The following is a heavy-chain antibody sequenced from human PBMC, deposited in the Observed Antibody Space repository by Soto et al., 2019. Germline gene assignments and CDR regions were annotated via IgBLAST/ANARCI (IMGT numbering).Heavy chain of an antibody. Sequence: LRLSCAASGFTFSSYEMNWVRQAPGKGLEWVSYISSSGSTIYYADSVKGRFTISRDNAKNSLYLQMNSLGAEDTAVYYCARAPRRTYYYGSGSRPPNWFDPWGQGTLVTVSS. CDR3: ARAPRRTYYYGSGSRPPNWFDP. CDR1: GFTFSSYE. J-gene: IGHJ5*02. CDR2: ISSSGSTI. D-gene: IGHD3-10*01. V-gene: IGHV3-48*03.